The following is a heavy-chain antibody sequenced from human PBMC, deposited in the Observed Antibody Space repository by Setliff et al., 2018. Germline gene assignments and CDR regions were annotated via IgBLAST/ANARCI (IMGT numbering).Heavy chain of an antibody. CDR1: GFTFSDYY. CDR2: ISSSSSTI. Sequence: GGSLRLSCAASGFTFSDYYMSWIRQAPGKGLEWVSYISSSSSTIYYADSVKGRFTISRDNSKNTLYLQMNSLRAEDTAVYYCARSLVGATTGIDYWGQGTLVTVSS. D-gene: IGHD1-26*01. V-gene: IGHV3-11*04. J-gene: IGHJ4*02. CDR3: ARSLVGATTGIDY.